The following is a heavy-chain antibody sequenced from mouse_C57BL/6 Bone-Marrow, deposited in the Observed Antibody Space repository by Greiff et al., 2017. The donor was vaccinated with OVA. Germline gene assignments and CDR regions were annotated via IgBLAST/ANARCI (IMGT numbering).Heavy chain of an antibody. J-gene: IGHJ2*01. CDR1: GYTFTSYT. CDR3: AREDGGQAYYFDY. CDR2: INPSSGYT. D-gene: IGHD3-3*01. Sequence: VQLQESGAELARPGASVKMSCKASGYTFTSYTMHWVKQRPGQGLEWIGYINPSSGYTKYNQKFKDKATLTADKSSSTAYMQLSSLTSEDSAVYYYAREDGGQAYYFDYWGQGTTLTVSS. V-gene: IGHV1-4*01.